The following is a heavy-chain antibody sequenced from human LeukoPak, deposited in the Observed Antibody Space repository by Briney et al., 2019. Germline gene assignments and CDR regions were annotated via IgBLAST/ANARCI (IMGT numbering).Heavy chain of an antibody. V-gene: IGHV4-34*01. CDR2: INHSGST. CDR3: ARGRGSKYSSSCYDY. J-gene: IGHJ4*02. Sequence: SETLSLTCAVYGGSFSGYYWSWIRQPPGKGLEWIGEINHSGSTNYNPSLKGRVTISVDTSKNQFSLKLSSVTAADTAVYYCARGRGSKYSSSCYDYWGQGTLVTVSS. D-gene: IGHD6-13*01. CDR1: GGSFSGYY.